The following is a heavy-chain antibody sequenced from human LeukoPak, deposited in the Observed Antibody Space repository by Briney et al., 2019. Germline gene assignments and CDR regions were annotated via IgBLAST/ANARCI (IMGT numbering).Heavy chain of an antibody. CDR2: IEEDGTYT. CDR3: ARDFDMGITPGDDFDF. J-gene: IGHJ4*02. Sequence: GGSLRLSCAASGFSFSKYWMHWVRQTPGEGLVWVARIEEDGTYTSYADSMKGRFTISRDNARNTGFLQMNSLRAEDTAVYYCARDFDMGITPGDDFDFWGQGTLVTVSS. CDR1: GFSFSKYW. D-gene: IGHD3-9*01. V-gene: IGHV3-74*01.